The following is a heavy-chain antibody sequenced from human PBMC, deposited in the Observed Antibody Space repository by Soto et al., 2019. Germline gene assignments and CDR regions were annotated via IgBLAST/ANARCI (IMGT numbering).Heavy chain of an antibody. D-gene: IGHD3-3*01. CDR3: ARSPCGGRGYYNDPNRFGH. CDR1: GYGFTSYW. Sequence: PGESLKISCKGSGYGFTSYWIGWVRQMPGKGLEWMGIIYPGDSDTRYSPSFQGQVTISADKSISTAYPQWSSLKASDTAMYYYARSPCGGRGYYNDPNRFGHWGQGTGVTVSS. V-gene: IGHV5-51*01. CDR2: IYPGDSDT. J-gene: IGHJ5*02.